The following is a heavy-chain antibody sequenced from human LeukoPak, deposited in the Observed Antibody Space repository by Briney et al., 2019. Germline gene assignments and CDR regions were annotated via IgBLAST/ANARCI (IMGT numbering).Heavy chain of an antibody. CDR1: GYTFTGYY. J-gene: IGHJ4*02. Sequence: ASVKVSCKASGYTFTGYYMHWVRQAPGQGLEWMGRINPNSGGTNYAQKFQGRVTMTRDTSISTAYMELSRLRSDDTAVYYCAAPSGTYYGDYYFDYWGQGTLVTVSS. CDR2: INPNSGGT. V-gene: IGHV1-2*06. D-gene: IGHD4-17*01. CDR3: AAPSGTYYGDYYFDY.